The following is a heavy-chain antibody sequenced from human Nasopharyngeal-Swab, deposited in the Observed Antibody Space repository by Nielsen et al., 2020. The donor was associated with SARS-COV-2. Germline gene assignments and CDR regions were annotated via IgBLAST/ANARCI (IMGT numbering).Heavy chain of an antibody. V-gene: IGHV3-30*03. D-gene: IGHD6-19*01. J-gene: IGHJ4*02. Sequence: GESLKISCAASGFTVSSNYMHWVRQAPGKGLEWVAVISYDGSNKYYADSVKGRFTISRDNSKNTLYLQMNSLRAEDTAVYYCARDRSGWYLDYWGQGTLVTVSS. CDR3: ARDRSGWYLDY. CDR1: GFTVSSNY. CDR2: ISYDGSNK.